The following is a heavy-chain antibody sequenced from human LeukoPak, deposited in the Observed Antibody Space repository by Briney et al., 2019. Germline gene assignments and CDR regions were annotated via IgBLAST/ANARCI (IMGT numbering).Heavy chain of an antibody. Sequence: PGGSLRLSCAASGFTVSRNYMSWGRQARGKGLEWGSVIYSGCRTYYAHSVKGRFTISRDISQNTLYLQMNSLRAEDTAVYYCASLPTVDTIFGVVIDYWGQGTLVTVSS. D-gene: IGHD3-3*01. J-gene: IGHJ4*02. CDR2: IYSGCRT. CDR3: ASLPTVDTIFGVVIDY. CDR1: GFTVSRNY. V-gene: IGHV3-53*01.